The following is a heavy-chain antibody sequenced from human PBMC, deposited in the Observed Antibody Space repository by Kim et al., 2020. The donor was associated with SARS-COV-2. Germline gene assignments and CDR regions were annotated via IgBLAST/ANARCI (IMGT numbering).Heavy chain of an antibody. Sequence: GRFTISRDNAKNSLYLQMNSLRAEDTAVYYCARGEKWYYDSSGYYHDAFDIWGQGTMVTVSS. CDR3: ARGEKWYYDSSGYYHDAFDI. D-gene: IGHD3-22*01. V-gene: IGHV3-11*06. J-gene: IGHJ3*02.